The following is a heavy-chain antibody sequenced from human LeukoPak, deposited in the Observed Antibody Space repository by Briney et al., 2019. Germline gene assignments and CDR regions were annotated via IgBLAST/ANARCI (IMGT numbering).Heavy chain of an antibody. Sequence: GGSLRLSCTVSGFTVSSNSMSWVRQAPGKGLEWVSFIYSDNTHYSDSVKGRFTISRDNSKNTLYLQMNSLRAEDTAVYYCARDGMTTVTFFDYWGQGTLVTVSS. D-gene: IGHD4-17*01. V-gene: IGHV3-66*03. J-gene: IGHJ4*02. CDR3: ARDGMTTVTFFDY. CDR2: IYSDNT. CDR1: GFTVSSNS.